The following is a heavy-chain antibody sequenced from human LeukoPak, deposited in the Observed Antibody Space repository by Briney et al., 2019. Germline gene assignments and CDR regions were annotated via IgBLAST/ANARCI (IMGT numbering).Heavy chain of an antibody. V-gene: IGHV3-66*04. CDR3: ASQSTPVLPFDI. CDR2: IYSAGTT. J-gene: IGHJ3*02. Sequence: GGSLRLSCAASGFTVSSNYISWVRQAPGKGLERVSVIYSAGTTYYADSVKGRFTISRDNSKNTLYLQMNSTRVEDTAVYYCASQSTPVLPFDIWGQGTMVTVSS. CDR1: GFTVSSNY.